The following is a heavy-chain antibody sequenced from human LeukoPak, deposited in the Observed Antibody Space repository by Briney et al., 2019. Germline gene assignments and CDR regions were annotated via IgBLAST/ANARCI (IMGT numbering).Heavy chain of an antibody. D-gene: IGHD3-22*01. CDR1: GFTFSSYT. CDR3: AREIGPQDY. J-gene: IGHJ4*02. V-gene: IGHV3-21*06. Sequence: GGSLRLSGAASGFTFSSYTMNWVRQAPGKGLEWVSSISSSSSSIYYADSVRGRFTISRDNAKNPLYLQMNSLRTEDTAVYYCAREIGPQDYWGQGTLVTVSS. CDR2: ISSSSSSI.